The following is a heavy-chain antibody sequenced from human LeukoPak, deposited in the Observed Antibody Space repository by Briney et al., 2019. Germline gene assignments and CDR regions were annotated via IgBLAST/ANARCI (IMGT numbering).Heavy chain of an antibody. V-gene: IGHV3-74*01. CDR3: ASPGRTDAFDI. CDR2: INSDGSST. Sequence: PGGSLRLSCAASGFTFSSYWMHWVRQAPGKGLVWVSRINSDGSSTSYADSVKGRFTISIDNAKNTLYLQMNSLRAEDTAVYYCASPGRTDAFDIWGQGTMVTVSS. J-gene: IGHJ3*02. CDR1: GFTFSSYW.